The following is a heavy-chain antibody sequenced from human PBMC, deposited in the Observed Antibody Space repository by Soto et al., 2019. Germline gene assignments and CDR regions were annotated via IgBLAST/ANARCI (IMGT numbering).Heavy chain of an antibody. D-gene: IGHD6-13*01. CDR2: ISAYNGNT. CDR1: GYTFTSYG. Sequence: ASVKVSCKASGYTFTSYGISWVRQAPGQGLEWMGWISAYNGNTNYAQKLQGRVTMTTDTSTSTAYMELRSLRSEDTAVYYCASPGYSSSCNPHYFDYGGKGTLVTVSS. CDR3: ASPGYSSSCNPHYFDY. V-gene: IGHV1-18*01. J-gene: IGHJ4*02.